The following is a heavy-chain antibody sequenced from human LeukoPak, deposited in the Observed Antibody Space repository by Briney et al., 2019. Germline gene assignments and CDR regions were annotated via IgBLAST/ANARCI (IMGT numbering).Heavy chain of an antibody. D-gene: IGHD1-26*01. V-gene: IGHV1-46*01. J-gene: IGHJ6*02. CDR1: GYTFTIYY. Sequence: ASVNVSCKASGYTFTIYYMHWVRQAPGQGLEWMGIINPSGGSASYAQKFQGRVTMTRDTSTSTVYMELSSLRSEDTAVYYRARDIRGELPIYYYYYGMDVWGQGTTVTVSS. CDR2: INPSGGSA. CDR3: ARDIRGELPIYYYYYGMDV.